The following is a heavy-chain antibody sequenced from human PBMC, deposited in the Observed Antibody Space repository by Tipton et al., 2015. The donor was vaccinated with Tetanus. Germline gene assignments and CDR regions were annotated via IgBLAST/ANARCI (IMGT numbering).Heavy chain of an antibody. J-gene: IGHJ6*02. CDR3: AGGPEGWPRVPTGGLWFGEDNYYYGMDV. D-gene: IGHD3-10*01. CDR1: GYTFTSYD. V-gene: IGHV1-8*01. CDR2: MNPNSGNT. Sequence: QLVQSGAEVKKPGASVKVSCKASGYTFTSYDINWVRQATGQGLEWMGWMNPNSGNTGYAQKFQCRVTMTRNTSISTAYMELCSLGSEDTAVYYCAGGPEGWPRVPTGGLWFGEDNYYYGMDVWGQGTTVTVSS.